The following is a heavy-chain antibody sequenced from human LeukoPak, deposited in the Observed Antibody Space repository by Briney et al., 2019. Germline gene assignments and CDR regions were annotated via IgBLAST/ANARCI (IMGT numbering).Heavy chain of an antibody. CDR1: GGSISSSNW. D-gene: IGHD2-2*01. Sequence: SGTLSLTCAVSGGSISSSNWWSWVRQPPGKGLEWIGEIYHSGSTNYNPSLKSRVTISVDKSKNQFSLKLSSVTAADTAVCYCAGWNVVVPAASHDAFDIWGQGTMVTVSS. CDR2: IYHSGST. J-gene: IGHJ3*02. CDR3: AGWNVVVPAASHDAFDI. V-gene: IGHV4-4*02.